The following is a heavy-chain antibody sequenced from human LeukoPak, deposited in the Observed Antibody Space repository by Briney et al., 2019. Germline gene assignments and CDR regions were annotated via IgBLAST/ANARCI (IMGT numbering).Heavy chain of an antibody. J-gene: IGHJ4*02. CDR3: ARAGGVATDWGYFDY. D-gene: IGHD5-12*01. V-gene: IGHV1-46*01. Sequence: ASVKVSCKASGYTFTSYYMHWVRRAPGQGLEWMGIINPSGGSTSYAQKFQGRVTMTRDTSTSTVYMELSSLRSEDTAVYYCARAGGVATDWGYFDYWGQGTLVTVSS. CDR1: GYTFTSYY. CDR2: INPSGGST.